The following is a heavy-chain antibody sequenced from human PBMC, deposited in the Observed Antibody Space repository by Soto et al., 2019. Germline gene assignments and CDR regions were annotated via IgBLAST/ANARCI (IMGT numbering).Heavy chain of an antibody. D-gene: IGHD2-15*01. CDR3: AKDVGYCSGVTCPAFDA. CDR2: MSGSAGYK. CDR1: GFSITSFA. Sequence: GSLRLSCAASGFSITSFAVSWVHQAPGKGPEWVSIMSGSAGYKFYADSAKGRFTISRDTSKNTVYLQMNSLSADDTGVYYWAKDVGYCSGVTCPAFDAWGQGTLVTVSS. V-gene: IGHV3-23*01. J-gene: IGHJ5*02.